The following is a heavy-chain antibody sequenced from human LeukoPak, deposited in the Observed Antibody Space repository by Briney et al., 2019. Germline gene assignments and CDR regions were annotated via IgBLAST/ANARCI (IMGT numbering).Heavy chain of an antibody. CDR1: GFTFTTYW. J-gene: IGHJ6*02. CDR2: INSDGSIT. D-gene: IGHD5-18*01. V-gene: IGHV3-74*01. Sequence: GGSLRLSCAASGFTFTTYWMHWVRQAPGKGLVWVSHINSDGSITSYADSVKGRFTISRDNAKNTLYLQMNSLRAEDTAVYYRARDAVDTANAVWGQGTTVTVSS. CDR3: ARDAVDTANAV.